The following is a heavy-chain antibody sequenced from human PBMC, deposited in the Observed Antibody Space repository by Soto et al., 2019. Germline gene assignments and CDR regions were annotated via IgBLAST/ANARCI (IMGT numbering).Heavy chain of an antibody. V-gene: IGHV4-30-4*01. CDR3: ARETTVVTPTFDY. Sequence: SETLSLTCTVSGGPINRGDYYWGWIPQPPGKGLEWIGYIYYSGSTYYNPSLKSRVTISVDTSKNQFSLKLSSVTAADTAVYYCARETTVVTPTFDYWGQGTLVTVSS. CDR2: IYYSGST. D-gene: IGHD4-17*01. CDR1: GGPINRGDYY. J-gene: IGHJ4*02.